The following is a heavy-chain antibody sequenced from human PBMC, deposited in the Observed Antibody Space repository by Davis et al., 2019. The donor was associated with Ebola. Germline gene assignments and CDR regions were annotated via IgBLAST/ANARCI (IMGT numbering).Heavy chain of an antibody. CDR1: GFTFSSYS. CDR2: ISSSSSTI. CDR3: AKELYYSSTGCSTFDY. V-gene: IGHV3-48*01. J-gene: IGHJ4*02. D-gene: IGHD2-2*01. Sequence: PGGSLRLSCAASGFTFSSYSMNWVRQAPGKGLEWVSYISSSSSTIYYADSVKGRFTISRDNAKNTLYLQMNSLRAEDTALYYCAKELYYSSTGCSTFDYWGQGTLVTVSS.